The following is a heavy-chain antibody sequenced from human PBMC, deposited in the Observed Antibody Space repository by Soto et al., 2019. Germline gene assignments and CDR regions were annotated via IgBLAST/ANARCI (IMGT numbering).Heavy chain of an antibody. CDR1: GFTFSDYS. J-gene: IGHJ4*02. V-gene: IGHV3-23*01. CDR3: AKRATTVPTPGNYFDC. Sequence: GESLKISCAASGFTFSDYSMTWVRQAPGRGLEWVSTLTSRGTTFYADSVKGRFTISRDNSKNTLSLQMHSLRTEDTALYYCAKRATTVPTPGNYFDCWGQGTLVTVSS. D-gene: IGHD2-15*01. CDR2: LTSRGTT.